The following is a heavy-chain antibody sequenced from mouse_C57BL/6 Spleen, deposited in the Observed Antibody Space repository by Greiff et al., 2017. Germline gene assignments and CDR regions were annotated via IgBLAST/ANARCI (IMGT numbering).Heavy chain of an antibody. V-gene: IGHV1-9*01. CDR3: ARRDYGSSPDY. Sequence: VQLQQSGAELMKPGASVKLSCKATGYTFTGYWIEWVKQRPGHGLEWIGEILPGSGSTNYNQKFKGKSTLTVDKSSSTAYMQLSSLTSEDSAVYYCARRDYGSSPDYWGQGTTLTVSS. CDR1: GYTFTGYW. D-gene: IGHD1-1*01. J-gene: IGHJ2*01. CDR2: ILPGSGST.